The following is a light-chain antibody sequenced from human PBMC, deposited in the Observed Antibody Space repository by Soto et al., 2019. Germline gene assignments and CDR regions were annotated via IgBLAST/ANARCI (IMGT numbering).Light chain of an antibody. CDR1: QTMSSY. J-gene: IGKJ3*01. Sequence: DIEMTQSPSSLYASVGDRVTITCRASQTMSSYLNWYHQKPGKAPKLLIYAVSNLQSGVPSRFSGSGSGTDFTLTISSLQPEDFGTYYCQQNYNTPLTFGPGTNVDIK. CDR2: AVS. V-gene: IGKV1-39*01. CDR3: QQNYNTPLT.